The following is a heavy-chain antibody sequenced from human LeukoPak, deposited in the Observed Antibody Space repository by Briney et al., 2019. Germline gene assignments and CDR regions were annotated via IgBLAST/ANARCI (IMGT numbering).Heavy chain of an antibody. CDR3: AREGGFDSSGYYGSTYYFDY. CDR2: INHSGST. J-gene: IGHJ4*02. Sequence: SETLSLTCAVYGGSFSGYYWSWIRQPPGKGLEWIGEINHSGSTNYNPSLKSRVTISVDTSKNQFSLKLSSVTAADTAVYYCAREGGFDSSGYYGSTYYFDYWGQGTLVTVSS. CDR1: GGSFSGYY. D-gene: IGHD3-22*01. V-gene: IGHV4-34*01.